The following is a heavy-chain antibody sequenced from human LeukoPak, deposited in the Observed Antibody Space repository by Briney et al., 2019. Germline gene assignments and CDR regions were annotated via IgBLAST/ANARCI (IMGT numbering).Heavy chain of an antibody. CDR2: ITSSSSYI. CDR3: ASLYSSGWYWDFGAADADYMDV. Sequence: GGSLRLSCAASGFTFSSYNMNWVRQAPGKGLEWVSSITSSSSYIYYADSVKGRFTISRDNAENSLYLQMNSLRVEDTAVYYCASLYSSGWYWDFGAADADYMDVWGKGTTVTVSS. CDR1: GFTFSSYN. J-gene: IGHJ6*03. D-gene: IGHD6-19*01. V-gene: IGHV3-21*01.